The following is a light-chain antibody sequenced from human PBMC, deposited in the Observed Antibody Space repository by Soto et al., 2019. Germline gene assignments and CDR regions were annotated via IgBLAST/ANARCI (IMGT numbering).Light chain of an antibody. CDR3: CSYAGSYTYV. V-gene: IGLV2-11*01. CDR2: DVI. J-gene: IGLJ1*01. Sequence: QSALTQPRSVSGSPGQSVTISCTGTSSDVGGYNYVSWYQHHPGRAPKLMIYDVIKRPSGVPDRVSGSKSGNTASLTISGLQAEDEADYYCCSYAGSYTYVFGTGTKLTVL. CDR1: SSDVGGYNY.